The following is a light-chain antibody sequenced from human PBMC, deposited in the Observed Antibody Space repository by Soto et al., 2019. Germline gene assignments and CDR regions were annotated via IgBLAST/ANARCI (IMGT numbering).Light chain of an antibody. CDR2: WAS. CDR1: QSVLYSSNNKDS. Sequence: DIVMTQSPDSLAVSLGERATINCKSSQSVLYSSNNKDSLAWYQQKPGQPPKLLIYWASTRESGVPDRFSGDGSVTDFTLTISSLQAEDVAVYYCQQYYSGLTFGGGTKVEIK. J-gene: IGKJ4*01. V-gene: IGKV4-1*01. CDR3: QQYYSGLT.